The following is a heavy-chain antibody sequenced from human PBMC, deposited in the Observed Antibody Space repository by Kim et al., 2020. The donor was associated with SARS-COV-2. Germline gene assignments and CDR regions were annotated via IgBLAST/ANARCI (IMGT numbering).Heavy chain of an antibody. CDR2: SEK. CDR3: ARGNWNEDY. Sequence: SEKYYVDSVKGRFTISRDNAKNSLYLQMNSLRAEDTAVYYCARGNWNEDYWGQGTLVTVSS. V-gene: IGHV3-7*01. D-gene: IGHD1-1*01. J-gene: IGHJ4*02.